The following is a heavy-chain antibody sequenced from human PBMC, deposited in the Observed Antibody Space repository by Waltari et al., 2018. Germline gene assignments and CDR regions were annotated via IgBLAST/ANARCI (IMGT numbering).Heavy chain of an antibody. J-gene: IGHJ4*02. CDR3: ARAPSPGQLVDY. CDR2: ISAYNGNT. V-gene: IGHV1-18*01. D-gene: IGHD6-6*01. Sequence: QAPGQGLEWMGWISAYNGNTNYAQKLQGRVTMTTDTSTSTAYMELRSLRSDDTAVYYCARAPSPGQLVDYWGQGTLVTVSS.